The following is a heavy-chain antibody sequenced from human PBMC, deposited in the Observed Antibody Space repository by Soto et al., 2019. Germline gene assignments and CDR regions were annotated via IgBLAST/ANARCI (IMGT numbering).Heavy chain of an antibody. Sequence: GASVKVSSQASGYTFTGYYMHWVRQAPGQGLEWMGWINPNSGGTNYAQKFQGRVTMTRDTSISTAYMELSRLRSDDTAVYYCARGRGGLFSIHNYDYVWGSYRHTYPGLGMDVWGQGTTVTVSS. D-gene: IGHD3-16*02. J-gene: IGHJ6*02. V-gene: IGHV1-2*02. CDR1: GYTFTGYY. CDR2: INPNSGGT. CDR3: ARGRGGLFSIHNYDYVWGSYRHTYPGLGMDV.